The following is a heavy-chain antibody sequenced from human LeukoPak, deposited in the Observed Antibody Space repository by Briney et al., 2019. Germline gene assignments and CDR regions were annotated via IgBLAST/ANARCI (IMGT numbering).Heavy chain of an antibody. D-gene: IGHD6-19*01. Sequence: GGSLRLSCAASGFTFSSYAMSWVRQAPGKGLEWVSAISGSGGSTYYADSVKGRFTISRDNSKNTLYLQMNSPRAEDTAVYYCAKYPGAAVAGDFDYWGQGTLVTVSS. J-gene: IGHJ4*02. CDR1: GFTFSSYA. CDR3: AKYPGAAVAGDFDY. CDR2: ISGSGGST. V-gene: IGHV3-23*01.